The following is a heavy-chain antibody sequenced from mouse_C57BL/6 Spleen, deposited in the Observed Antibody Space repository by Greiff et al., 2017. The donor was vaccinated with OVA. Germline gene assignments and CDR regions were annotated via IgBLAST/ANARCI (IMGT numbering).Heavy chain of an antibody. CDR3: ARKDYYGWRFDV. Sequence: DVQLVESGPELVKPGASVKIPCKASGYTFTDYNMDWVKQSHGKSLEWIGDINPNNGGTIYNQKFKGKATLTVDKSSSTAYMELRSLTSEDTAVYYCARKDYYGWRFDVWGTGTTVTVSS. J-gene: IGHJ1*03. V-gene: IGHV1-18*01. CDR2: INPNNGGT. CDR1: GYTFTDYN. D-gene: IGHD1-1*01.